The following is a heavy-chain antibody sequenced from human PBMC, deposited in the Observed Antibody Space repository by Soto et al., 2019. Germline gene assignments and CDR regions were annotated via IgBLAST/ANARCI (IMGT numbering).Heavy chain of an antibody. Sequence: SGPTLVNPTQTLTLTCSFSGFSLSTTAMCVSWIRQPPGKALEWLALIDWDDDRYYSTSLETRLTISKDTSKNQVVLTMTNMDPVDTATYYCGRIQGTRMAPTDFWGQRTLVTVSS. V-gene: IGHV2-70*01. CDR1: GFSLSTTAMC. J-gene: IGHJ4*02. CDR2: IDWDDDR. CDR3: GRIQGTRMAPTDF. D-gene: IGHD5-12*01.